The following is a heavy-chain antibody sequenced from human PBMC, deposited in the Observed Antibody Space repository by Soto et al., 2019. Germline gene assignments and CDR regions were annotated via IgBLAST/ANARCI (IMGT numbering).Heavy chain of an antibody. CDR2: IYYSGST. D-gene: IGHD6-19*01. CDR3: ARHTSRVAGTPVLRYTISDY. CDR1: GGSISSSSYY. J-gene: IGHJ4*02. V-gene: IGHV4-39*01. Sequence: QLQLQESGPGLVKPSETLSLTCTVSGGSISSSSYYWGWIRQPPGKGLEWIGTIYYSGSTYYNPSLKSRVTISVDTSKNQFSLKLSSVTAADTAVYYCARHTSRVAGTPVLRYTISDYWGQGTLVTVSS.